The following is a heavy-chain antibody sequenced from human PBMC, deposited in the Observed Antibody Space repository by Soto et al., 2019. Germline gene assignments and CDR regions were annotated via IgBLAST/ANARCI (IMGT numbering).Heavy chain of an antibody. CDR2: ISGSGGST. D-gene: IGHD3-22*01. Sequence: GGSLRLSCAASGFTFSSYAMSWVRQAPGKGLEWVSAISGSGGSTYYADSVKGRFTISRDNSKNTLYLQMNSLRAEDTAVYYCAKDDVRAYYYDSSGYYWGQGTLVTSPQ. CDR1: GFTFSSYA. V-gene: IGHV3-23*01. CDR3: AKDDVRAYYYDSSGYY. J-gene: IGHJ4*02.